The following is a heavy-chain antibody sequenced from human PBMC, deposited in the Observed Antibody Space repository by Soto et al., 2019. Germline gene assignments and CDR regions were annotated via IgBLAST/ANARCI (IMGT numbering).Heavy chain of an antibody. Sequence: RSLTCTVSGGSIRSGDYYWSWIRQPPGKGLEWIGYIYYSGSTYYNPSLKSRVTISVDTSKNQFSLKLSSVTAADTAVYYCARGLGGEYRYSGDYWGQGTLVTVSS. J-gene: IGHJ4*02. CDR2: IYYSGST. CDR1: GGSIRSGDYY. CDR3: ARGLGGEYRYSGDY. D-gene: IGHD3-9*01. V-gene: IGHV4-30-4*01.